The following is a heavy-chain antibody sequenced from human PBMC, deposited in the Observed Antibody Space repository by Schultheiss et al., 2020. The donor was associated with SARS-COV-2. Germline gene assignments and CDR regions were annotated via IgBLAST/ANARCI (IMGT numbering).Heavy chain of an antibody. J-gene: IGHJ4*02. CDR3: ANLKGQGGFDY. D-gene: IGHD3-16*01. CDR2: ISSSSSYI. V-gene: IGHV3-21*05. CDR1: GFTFSSYS. Sequence: GSLRLSCAASGFTFSSYSMNWVRQAPGKGLEWVSYISSSSSYIYYADSVKGRFTISRDNAKNSLYLQMNSLRAEDTAVYYCANLKGQGGFDYWGQGTLVTVSS.